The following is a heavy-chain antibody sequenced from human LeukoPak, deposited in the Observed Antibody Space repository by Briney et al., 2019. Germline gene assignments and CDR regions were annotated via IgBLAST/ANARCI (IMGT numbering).Heavy chain of an antibody. V-gene: IGHV3-11*04. J-gene: IGHJ4*02. D-gene: IGHD6-13*01. CDR1: GFTVSSNY. Sequence: GGSLRLSCEASGFTVSSNYMSWVRQAPGKGLEWVSYISSSGSTIYYADSVKGRFTISRDNAKNSLYLQMNSLRAEDTAVYYCAIIGGYSSRSYRDYWGQGTLVTVSS. CDR3: AIIGGYSSRSYRDY. CDR2: ISSSGSTI.